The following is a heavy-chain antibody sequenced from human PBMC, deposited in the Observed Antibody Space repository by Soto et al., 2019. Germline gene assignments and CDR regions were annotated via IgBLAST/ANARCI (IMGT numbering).Heavy chain of an antibody. Sequence: QVQLVESGGGVVQPGRSLRLSCAASGFTFSSYGMHWVRQAPGKGLEWVAVISYDGSNKYYADSVKGRFTISRDNSKNTLYLQMNSLRAEDTAVYYCAKYYDFWSGYYESWGYWGQGTLVTVSS. J-gene: IGHJ4*02. V-gene: IGHV3-30*18. D-gene: IGHD3-3*01. CDR3: AKYYDFWSGYYESWGY. CDR2: ISYDGSNK. CDR1: GFTFSSYG.